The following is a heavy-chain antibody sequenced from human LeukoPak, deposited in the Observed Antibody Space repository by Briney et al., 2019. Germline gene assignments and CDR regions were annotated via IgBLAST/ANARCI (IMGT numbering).Heavy chain of an antibody. V-gene: IGHV3-23*01. D-gene: IGHD5/OR15-5a*01. CDR3: AKEKTVSYAFDI. Sequence: GGSLRLSCAASGFMFSNYAMSWVRQAPGKGLEWVSAISGSGGSTFYADSVKGRFTISRDNSKNTLYLQMNSLRAEDAAVYYCAKEKTVSYAFDIWGQGTMVTVSS. CDR2: ISGSGGST. CDR1: GFMFSNYA. J-gene: IGHJ3*02.